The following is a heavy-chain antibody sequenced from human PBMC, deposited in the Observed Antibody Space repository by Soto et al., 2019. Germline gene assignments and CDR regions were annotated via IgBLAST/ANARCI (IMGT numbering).Heavy chain of an antibody. D-gene: IGHD3-16*01. CDR3: ARDGDVNTGFGKDY. Sequence: AGSLRLSCAASGFTFSNYGMPWVRQDPGNGLECGAFIWYEGGNKYYSESVKGRFTIYRDNSKNTLYLKMNSLRAEDTAVYYCARDGDVNTGFGKDYWGQGTLVTVSS. CDR2: IWYEGGNK. CDR1: GFTFSNYG. V-gene: IGHV3-33*01. J-gene: IGHJ4*02.